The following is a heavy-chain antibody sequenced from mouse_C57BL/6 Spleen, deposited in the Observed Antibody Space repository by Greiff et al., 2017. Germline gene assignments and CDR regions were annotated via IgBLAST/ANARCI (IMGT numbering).Heavy chain of an antibody. Sequence: QVHVKQSGAELVKPGASVKISCKASGYAFSSYWMNWVKQRPGKGLEWIGQIYPGDGDTNYNGKFKGKATLTADKSSSTAYMQLSSLTSEDSAVYFCARSTYYSNWGYFDVWGTGTTVTVSS. CDR2: IYPGDGDT. D-gene: IGHD2-5*01. V-gene: IGHV1-80*01. CDR3: ARSTYYSNWGYFDV. J-gene: IGHJ1*03. CDR1: GYAFSSYW.